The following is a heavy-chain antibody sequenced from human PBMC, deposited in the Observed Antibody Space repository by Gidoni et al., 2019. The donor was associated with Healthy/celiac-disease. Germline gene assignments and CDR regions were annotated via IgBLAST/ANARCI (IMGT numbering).Heavy chain of an antibody. Sequence: QVQLQQWGAGLLKPSETLSLTCAVYGGSFSGYYWSWIRQTPGKGLEWIGEINHSGSTNYNPSLKSRVTISVDTSKNQFSLKLSSVTAADTAVYYCARAYSSSWYFDYWGQGTLVTVSS. D-gene: IGHD6-13*01. V-gene: IGHV4-34*01. J-gene: IGHJ4*02. CDR2: INHSGST. CDR3: ARAYSSSWYFDY. CDR1: GGSFSGYY.